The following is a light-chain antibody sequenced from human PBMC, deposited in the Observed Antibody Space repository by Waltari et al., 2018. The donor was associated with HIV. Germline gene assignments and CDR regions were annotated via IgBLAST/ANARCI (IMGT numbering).Light chain of an antibody. CDR2: GAS. Sequence: ATRMTQSPPSVSAATGDTLNITCRASRDIDTHLAWYQHKPGSAPHLLIYGASTLQKGVPVRFNGSGSGTSFSLTVTCLQSEDFATYFCQQYHDSPRTFGLGTTV. J-gene: IGKJ1*01. CDR3: QQYHDSPRT. CDR1: RDIDTH. V-gene: IGKV1-8*01.